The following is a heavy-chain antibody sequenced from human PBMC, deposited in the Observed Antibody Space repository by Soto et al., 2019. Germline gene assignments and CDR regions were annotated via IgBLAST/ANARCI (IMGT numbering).Heavy chain of an antibody. CDR3: ARSFGGYSYGPYYYRMDV. V-gene: IGHV1-69*13. CDR1: GGTFSSYA. D-gene: IGHD5-18*01. Sequence: SVKVSCKASGGTFSSYAISWVRQAPGQGLEWMGGIIPIFGTANYAQKFQGRVTITADESTSTAYMELSSLRSEDTAVYYCARSFGGYSYGPYYYRMDVWGQGTTVTVSS. CDR2: IIPIFGTA. J-gene: IGHJ6*02.